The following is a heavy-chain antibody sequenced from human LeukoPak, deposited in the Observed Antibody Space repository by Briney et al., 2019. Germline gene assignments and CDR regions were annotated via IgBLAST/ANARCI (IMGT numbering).Heavy chain of an antibody. CDR1: GFTFGSYW. Sequence: GGSLRLFCAASGFTFGSYWMHWVRQAPGKGLVWVSRISGDGSITDYADSVKGRFTISRDNAKNTVFLQMNSLRAEDTALYYCSRARGYLDYWGQGALVTVSS. D-gene: IGHD3-22*01. J-gene: IGHJ4*02. CDR3: SRARGYLDY. V-gene: IGHV3-74*01. CDR2: ISGDGSIT.